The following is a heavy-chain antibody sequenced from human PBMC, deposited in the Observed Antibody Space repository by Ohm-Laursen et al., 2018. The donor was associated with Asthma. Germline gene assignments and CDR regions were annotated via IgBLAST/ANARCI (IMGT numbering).Heavy chain of an antibody. CDR1: GGTLGTSV. V-gene: IGHV7-4-1*02. CDR3: AKGITFSDY. Sequence: ASVKVSCKSLGGTLGTSVIGWVRQAPGQGLEWLGWINTNTGNPTFAQGLTGRFVLSLDTSVSTAYLQISSQKAEDTAVYYCAKGITFSDYWGKGTLVTVSS. CDR2: INTNTGNP. J-gene: IGHJ4*02. D-gene: IGHD3-16*01.